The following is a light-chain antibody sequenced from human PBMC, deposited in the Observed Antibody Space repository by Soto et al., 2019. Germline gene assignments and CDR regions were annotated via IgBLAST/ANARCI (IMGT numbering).Light chain of an antibody. CDR2: DTS. CDR1: TGAVTSGHY. V-gene: IGLV7-46*01. CDR3: VLSYNGAREV. J-gene: IGLJ3*02. Sequence: QAVVTQEPSLTVSPGGTVTLTCGSSTGAVTSGHYPYWFQQKPGHAPRTLIYDTSNKHSWTPARFSGSLLGGRAALTLSGAQPEDEAEYYFVLSYNGAREVFGGGTKLTVL.